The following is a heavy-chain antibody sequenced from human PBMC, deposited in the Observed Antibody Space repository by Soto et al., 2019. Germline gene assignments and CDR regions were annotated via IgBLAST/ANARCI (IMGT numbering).Heavy chain of an antibody. CDR3: ASEGTAMKLHY. CDR1: VFSIRNYY. Sequence: SETLSLTYTVSVFSIRNYYWTWIRQPAGKGLEWIGRIFTSGSTNYNPSLRGRVTMSVDTSKNLFSLKLSSVTAADTALYYCASEGTAMKLHYWGQGTLVTVSS. CDR2: IFTSGST. J-gene: IGHJ4*02. D-gene: IGHD5-18*01. V-gene: IGHV4-4*07.